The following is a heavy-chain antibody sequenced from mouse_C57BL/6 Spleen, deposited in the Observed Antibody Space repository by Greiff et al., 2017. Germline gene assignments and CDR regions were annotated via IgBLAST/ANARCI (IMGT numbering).Heavy chain of an antibody. CDR1: GYTFTDYY. V-gene: IGHV1-26*01. J-gene: IGHJ4*01. CDR2: INPNTGGT. D-gene: IGHD3-3*01. Sequence: VQLHQSGPELVKPGASVKISCKASGYTFTDYYMNWVKQSHGKSLEWIGDINPNTGGTSYNQKFKGKATLTVDKSSSTASMELRRLTSEDSAVYYCARRDSSRYYAMDYWGQGTSVTVSS. CDR3: ARRDSSRYYAMDY.